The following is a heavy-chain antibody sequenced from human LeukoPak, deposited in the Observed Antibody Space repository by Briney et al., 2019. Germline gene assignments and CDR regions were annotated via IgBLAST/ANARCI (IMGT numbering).Heavy chain of an antibody. Sequence: GRSLRLSCAASGFTFSSYGMHWVRQAPGKGLEWVALISYDGSNKCHADSVKGRLTISRDNSNNTLYLQMNSLRAEDAAVYYCAKEGLYDILTGPPDYWGQGTLVTVSS. CDR1: GFTFSSYG. CDR2: ISYDGSNK. D-gene: IGHD3-9*01. CDR3: AKEGLYDILTGPPDY. V-gene: IGHV3-30*18. J-gene: IGHJ4*02.